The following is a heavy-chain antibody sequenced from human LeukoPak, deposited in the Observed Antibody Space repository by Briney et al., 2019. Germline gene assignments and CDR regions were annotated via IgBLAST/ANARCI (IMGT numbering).Heavy chain of an antibody. CDR1: GGSFSGYC. CDR2: INHSGST. Sequence: SETLSLTCAVYGGSFSGYCWSWIRQSPGKGLEWIGEINHSGSTNYNPSLKSRVSMSVDTSKKQFSLKLSSVTAADTAVYYCARGRGRYCSGGSCYSGSRFDYWGQGTLVTVSS. V-gene: IGHV4-34*01. CDR3: ARGRGRYCSGGSCYSGSRFDY. J-gene: IGHJ4*02. D-gene: IGHD2-15*01.